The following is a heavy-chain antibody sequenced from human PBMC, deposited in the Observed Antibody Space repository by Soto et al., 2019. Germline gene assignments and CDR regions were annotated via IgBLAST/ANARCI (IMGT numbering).Heavy chain of an antibody. CDR1: GLTFSSYG. D-gene: IGHD2-8*02. Sequence: HGGSLKLSCAASGLTFSSYGMHWVRQAPGKGLEWVAVISYDGSNKYYADSVKGRFTISRDNSKNTLYLQMNSLRAEDTAVYYCAKDALLGSGYYYYGMDVWGQGTTVTVSS. J-gene: IGHJ6*02. V-gene: IGHV3-30*18. CDR3: AKDALLGSGYYYYGMDV. CDR2: ISYDGSNK.